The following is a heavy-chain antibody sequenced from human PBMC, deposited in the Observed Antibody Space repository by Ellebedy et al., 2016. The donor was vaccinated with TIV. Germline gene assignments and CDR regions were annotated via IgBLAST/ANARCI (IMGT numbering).Heavy chain of an antibody. CDR3: ARANGITDDAFDM. D-gene: IGHD1-14*01. CDR2: INPNSGGT. Sequence: AASVKVSCKASGYIFTDYYMHWVLQAPGQGLEWMGWINPNSGGTNYAQSFQGWVTMTRDTSISTAYMELSRLKFDDTAVYYCARANGITDDAFDMWGQGTMVT. J-gene: IGHJ3*02. V-gene: IGHV1-2*04. CDR1: GYIFTDYY.